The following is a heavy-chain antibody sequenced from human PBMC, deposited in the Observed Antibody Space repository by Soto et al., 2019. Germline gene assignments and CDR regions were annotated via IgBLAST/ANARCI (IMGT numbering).Heavy chain of an antibody. CDR2: IYHSGIT. V-gene: IGHV4-61*01. CDR3: ARLDLTYYFDY. CDR1: GGSGSSVNDY. Sequence: ESLCLTCSVPGGSGSSVNDYWSWIRQPPGKGLEWIGYIYHSGITNYNPSLKSRVTISLDTSKNQCSLTLTSVTAEDTAVYFCARLDLTYYFDYWGQGTQVTVYS. D-gene: IGHD3-16*01. J-gene: IGHJ4*02.